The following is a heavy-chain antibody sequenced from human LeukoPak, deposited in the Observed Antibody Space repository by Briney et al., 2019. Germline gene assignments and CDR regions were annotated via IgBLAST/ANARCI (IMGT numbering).Heavy chain of an antibody. J-gene: IGHJ4*02. V-gene: IGHV3-53*01. CDR2: IYVSGDT. Sequence: GGSLRLSCTTSGFTLSDYAMSWFRQAPGKGLEWVSLIYVSGDTYYTDSVKGRFTISRDTSENTLYLQMNSLRVEDTAVYYCARDRLQYFDYWGQGTLVTVSS. D-gene: IGHD3-16*01. CDR3: ARDRLQYFDY. CDR1: GFTLSDYA.